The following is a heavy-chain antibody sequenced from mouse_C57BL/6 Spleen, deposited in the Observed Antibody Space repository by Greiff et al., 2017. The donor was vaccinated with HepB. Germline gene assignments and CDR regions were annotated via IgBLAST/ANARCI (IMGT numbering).Heavy chain of an antibody. J-gene: IGHJ2*01. V-gene: IGHV1-15*01. Sequence: QVHVKQSGAELVRPGASVTLSCKASGYTFTDYEMHWVKQTPVLGLEWIGAIDPETGGTAYNQKFKGKAILTADKSSSTAYMELRSLTSEDSAVYYCTREGSYYFDYWGQGTTLTVSS. CDR3: TREGSYYFDY. CDR1: GYTFTDYE. CDR2: IDPETGGT.